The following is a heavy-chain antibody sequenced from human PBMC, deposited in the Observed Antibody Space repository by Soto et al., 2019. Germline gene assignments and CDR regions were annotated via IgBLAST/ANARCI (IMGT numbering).Heavy chain of an antibody. CDR2: IYYSGST. V-gene: IGHV4-39*01. D-gene: IGHD3-3*01. CDR3: ASSTMGFWSGYAQTYYYYGMDV. J-gene: IGHJ6*02. Sequence: SETLSLTCTVSGDSISSSSYYWGWIRQPPGKGLEWIGSIYYSGSTYYNPSLKSRVTISVDTSKNQFSLKLSSVTAADTAVYYCASSTMGFWSGYAQTYYYYGMDVWGQGTTVTVSS. CDR1: GDSISSSSYY.